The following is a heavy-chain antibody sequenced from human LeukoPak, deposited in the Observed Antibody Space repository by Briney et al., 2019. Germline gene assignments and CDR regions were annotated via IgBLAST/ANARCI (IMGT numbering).Heavy chain of an antibody. CDR1: GFTFSSYW. Sequence: GGSLRLSCAASGFTFSSYWMSWVRQAPGKGLEWVANIKQDGSNKYYVDSVKGRFTISRDNAKNTLYLQMNILRTEDTAVNYFERDSSTSQRVGTQYYYYYYMDVWGKGTTVTVSS. V-gene: IGHV3-7*01. CDR3: ERDSSTSQRVGTQYYYYYYMDV. CDR2: IKQDGSNK. D-gene: IGHD2-2*01. J-gene: IGHJ6*03.